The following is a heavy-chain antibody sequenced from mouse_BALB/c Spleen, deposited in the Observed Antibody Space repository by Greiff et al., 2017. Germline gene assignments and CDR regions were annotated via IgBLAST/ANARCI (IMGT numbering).Heavy chain of an antibody. Sequence: VQLQQSGAELVKPGASVKMSCTASGFTFTDSYMHWVKQRPEQGLEWIGRIDPANGNTKYDPKFQGKATITADTSSNTAYLQLSSLTSEDTAVYYCAGVSDALDYWGQGTSVTVSS. CDR3: AGVSDALDY. D-gene: IGHD6-2*01. CDR2: IDPANGNT. J-gene: IGHJ4*01. CDR1: GFTFTDSY. V-gene: IGHV14-3*02.